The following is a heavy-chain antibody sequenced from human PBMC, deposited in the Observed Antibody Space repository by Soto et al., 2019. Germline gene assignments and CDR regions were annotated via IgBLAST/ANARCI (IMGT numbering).Heavy chain of an antibody. CDR2: ITPYNGKT. J-gene: IGHJ4*02. CDR3: ARDTSHYFDN. V-gene: IGHV1-18*01. D-gene: IGHD2-2*01. CDR1: GYTFITYG. Sequence: ASVKVSCKASGYTFITYGVTWVRQAPGQGLEWMGWITPYNGKTHYAQKFQDRVTMTTDTAATTAYMELRSLTSDDSAMYFCARDTSHYFDNWGQGILVTVSS.